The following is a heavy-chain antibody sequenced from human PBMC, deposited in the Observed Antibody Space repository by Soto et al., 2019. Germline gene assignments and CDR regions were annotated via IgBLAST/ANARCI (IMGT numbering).Heavy chain of an antibody. Sequence: QVQLVESGGGVVQPGRSLRLSCAASGFTFSSYGMHWVRQAPGKGLEWVAVIWYDGSNKYYADSVKGRFTISRGNSKNTLYLQMNSLRAEDTAVYYCARDGIAVAVTLDYWGQGTLVTVSS. D-gene: IGHD6-19*01. V-gene: IGHV3-33*01. CDR2: IWYDGSNK. CDR3: ARDGIAVAVTLDY. J-gene: IGHJ4*02. CDR1: GFTFSSYG.